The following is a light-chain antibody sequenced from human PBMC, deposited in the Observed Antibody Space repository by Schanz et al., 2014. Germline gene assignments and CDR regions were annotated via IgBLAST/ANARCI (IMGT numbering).Light chain of an antibody. CDR3: QQANSFPRT. CDR2: AAS. J-gene: IGKJ3*01. V-gene: IGKV1-12*01. CDR1: EDITVF. Sequence: IQLTQSPSSLSASVGDRVTISCRASEDITVFLAWYQQRPGQAPKLLIYAASILQSGVPSRFSGSGSGTEFSLTISSLQPEDFATYYCQQANSFPRTFGPGTKVDMK.